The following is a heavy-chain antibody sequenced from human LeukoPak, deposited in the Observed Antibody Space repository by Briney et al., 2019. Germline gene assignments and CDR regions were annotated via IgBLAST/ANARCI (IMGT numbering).Heavy chain of an antibody. CDR3: ARARWSPYYFDN. Sequence: SETLSLTCAVSGGSITSYYWSWIRQSPGKGLEWIGSIFYTGTTNYNPSLKSRVTISVDTSKNQFSLKLRSVATEDTAAYFCARARWSPYYFDNWAREPWSPSPQ. V-gene: IGHV4-59*01. CDR2: IFYTGTT. CDR1: GGSITSYY. D-gene: IGHD6-13*01. J-gene: IGHJ4*02.